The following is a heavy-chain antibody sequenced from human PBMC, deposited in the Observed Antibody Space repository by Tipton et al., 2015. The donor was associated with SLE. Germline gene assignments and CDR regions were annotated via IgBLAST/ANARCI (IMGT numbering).Heavy chain of an antibody. CDR3: TRDRRWSGYDL. CDR1: GFTFSDYW. Sequence: GSLRLSCAGSGFTFSDYWVTWVRQAPGKGLEYVANIREDSSERYYVESVEGRFFISRDNSRNSVWLQMNSLRADDTGVYFCTRDRRWSGYDLWGQGTLVTVSS. D-gene: IGHD6-25*01. CDR2: IREDSSER. V-gene: IGHV3-7*01. J-gene: IGHJ4*02.